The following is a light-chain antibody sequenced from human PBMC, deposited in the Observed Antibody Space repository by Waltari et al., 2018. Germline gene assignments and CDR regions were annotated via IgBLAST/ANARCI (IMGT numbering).Light chain of an antibody. CDR2: NTN. CDR1: SGSVSTSSY. J-gene: IGLJ3*02. CDR3: VLYMGSGIWM. V-gene: IGLV8-61*01. Sequence: QTVVTQEASFSVSPGGEVTLTCGLTSGSVSTSSYPGWYQQTPGQPPRALMYNTNTRSPGVPDRFSGSILGNKAALTITGAQTDDECDYYCVLYMGSGIWMFGGGTKLTVL.